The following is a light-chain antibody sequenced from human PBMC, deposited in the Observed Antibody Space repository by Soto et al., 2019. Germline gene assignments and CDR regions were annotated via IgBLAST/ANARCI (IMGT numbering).Light chain of an antibody. V-gene: IGKV3-15*01. CDR2: AAS. Sequence: DILLTQSPAIVCVSPGERATLSCRASRSVSTNLAWYQHKHGQAPRLLIYAASTRVTDIPARFSGSGSGTDFTLTINYLKSEDFGVYYCQQYDKSLPPVTFGGGTKVEI. CDR1: RSVSTN. CDR3: QQYDKSLPPVT. J-gene: IGKJ4*01.